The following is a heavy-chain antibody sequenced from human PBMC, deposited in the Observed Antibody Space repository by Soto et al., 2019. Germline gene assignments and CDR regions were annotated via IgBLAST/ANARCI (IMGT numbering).Heavy chain of an antibody. D-gene: IGHD2-8*01. V-gene: IGHV4-31*01. CDR1: GGSISSGGYY. J-gene: IGHJ5*02. CDR2: IYYSGST. CDR3: ARSVFP. Sequence: QVQLQESGPGLVKPSQTLSLTCTVSGGSISSGGYYWNRIRQHPGKGLEWIGYIYYSGSTYYTPSLKSLLTVSLDTSKNQSSLKLSSVTAADTAVYYCARSVFPWGQGTLVTVSS.